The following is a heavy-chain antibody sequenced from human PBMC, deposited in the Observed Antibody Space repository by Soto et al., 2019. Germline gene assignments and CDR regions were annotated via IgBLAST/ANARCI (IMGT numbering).Heavy chain of an antibody. CDR2: IIPIFGTA. V-gene: IGHV1-69*13. CDR1: GGTFSSYA. J-gene: IGHJ4*02. Sequence: ASVKVSCKASGGTFSSYAISWVRQAPGQGLEWMGGIIPIFGTANYAQKFQGRVTITADESTSTAYMELSSLRSEDTAVYYCARAGKMATTDYFDYWGQGTLVTVSS. D-gene: IGHD5-12*01. CDR3: ARAGKMATTDYFDY.